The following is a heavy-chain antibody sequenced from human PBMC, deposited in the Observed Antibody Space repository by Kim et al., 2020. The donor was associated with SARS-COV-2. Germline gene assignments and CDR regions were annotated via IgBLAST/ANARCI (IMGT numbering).Heavy chain of an antibody. CDR1: GYTFTSYG. CDR2: ISAYNGNT. J-gene: IGHJ4*02. V-gene: IGHV1-18*04. Sequence: ASVKVSCKASGYTFTSYGISWVRQAPGQGLEWMGWISAYNGNTNYAQKLQGRVTMTTDTSTSTAYMELRSLRSDDTAVYYCARDIDTSCHLCIVYWGQGTLVTVSS. CDR3: ARDIDTSCHLCIVY. D-gene: IGHD2-2*01.